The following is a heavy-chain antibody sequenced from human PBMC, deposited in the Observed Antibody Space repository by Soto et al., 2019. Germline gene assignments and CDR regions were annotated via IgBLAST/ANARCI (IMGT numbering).Heavy chain of an antibody. V-gene: IGHV4-30-2*01. Sequence: SETLSLTCDVSGGSIASGVYSWSWIRHPPGKGLEWIGYSYYGGVTAYNPSLHSRVTISIDRSKNQFSLRVTSLTAADTAVYYCARAGSRYGADAFDVWGHGPMVTVS. CDR1: GGSIASGVYS. D-gene: IGHD5-12*01. J-gene: IGHJ3*01. CDR3: ARAGSRYGADAFDV. CDR2: SYYGGVT.